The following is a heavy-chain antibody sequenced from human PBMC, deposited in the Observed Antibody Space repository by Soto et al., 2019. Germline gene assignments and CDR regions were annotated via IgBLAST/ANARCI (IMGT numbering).Heavy chain of an antibody. CDR1: GFTFSGFG. Sequence: QVQLVESGGGVVQPGTSLRLSCEASGFTFSGFGMHWVRQAPGKGLEWVAVIWYDGSKKYYADCVKGRFTISRDNSKNALYLQMNSLRAEDTAVYYWARGRGGSYGGNSAHFDIWGQGTVVTVSS. V-gene: IGHV3-33*01. J-gene: IGHJ3*02. D-gene: IGHD4-17*01. CDR2: IWYDGSKK. CDR3: ARGRGGSYGGNSAHFDI.